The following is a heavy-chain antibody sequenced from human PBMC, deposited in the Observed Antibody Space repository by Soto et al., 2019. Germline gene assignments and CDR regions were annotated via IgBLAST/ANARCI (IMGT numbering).Heavy chain of an antibody. D-gene: IGHD3-3*01. Sequence: PSETLSLTCTVSGGSISSGGYYWSWIRQHPGKGLEWIGYIYYSGSTYYNPSLKSRVTISVDTSKNQFSLKLSSVTAADTAVYYCARTRDYDFWSSLGYWGQGTLVTVSS. V-gene: IGHV4-31*03. CDR3: ARTRDYDFWSSLGY. J-gene: IGHJ4*02. CDR1: GGSISSGGYY. CDR2: IYYSGST.